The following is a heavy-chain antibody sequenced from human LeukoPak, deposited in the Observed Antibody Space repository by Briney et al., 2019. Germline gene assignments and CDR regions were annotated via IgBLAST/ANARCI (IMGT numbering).Heavy chain of an antibody. CDR1: GFTVSGDY. J-gene: IGHJ4*02. D-gene: IGHD1-26*01. Sequence: PGGSLRLSCAVSGFTVSGDYMSWVRQAPGKGLEWVSAISGSGGSTYYADSVKGRFTISRDNSKNTLYLQMNSLRAEDTAVYYCANWKGEWELLDYWGQGTLVTVSS. V-gene: IGHV3-23*01. CDR3: ANWKGEWELLDY. CDR2: ISGSGGST.